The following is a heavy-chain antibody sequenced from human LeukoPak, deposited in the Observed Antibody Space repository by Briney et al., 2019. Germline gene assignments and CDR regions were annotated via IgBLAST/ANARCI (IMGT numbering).Heavy chain of an antibody. CDR3: ARVVEPISSQGDYYYYMDV. D-gene: IGHD2-2*01. CDR1: GGSISSGGYY. Sequence: SQTLSLTCTVSGGSISSGGYYWSWIRQHPGKGLEWIGYIYYSGSTYYNPSLKSRVTISVNTSKNQFSLKLSSVTAADTAVYYCARVVEPISSQGDYYYYMDVWGKRTTVTVSS. J-gene: IGHJ6*03. V-gene: IGHV4-31*03. CDR2: IYYSGST.